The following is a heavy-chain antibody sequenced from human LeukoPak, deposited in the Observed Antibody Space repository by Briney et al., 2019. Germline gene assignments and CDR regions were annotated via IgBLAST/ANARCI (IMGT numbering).Heavy chain of an antibody. V-gene: IGHV4-39*07. CDR3: AREGWAVAKKGDY. CDR2: IYYSGST. Sequence: SETLSLTCTVSGGSISSYYWGWIRQPPGKGLEWIGSIYYSGSTYYNPSLKSRVTISVDTSKNQFSLKLSSVTAADTAVYYCAREGWAVAKKGDYWGQGTLVTVSS. D-gene: IGHD6-19*01. J-gene: IGHJ4*02. CDR1: GGSISSYY.